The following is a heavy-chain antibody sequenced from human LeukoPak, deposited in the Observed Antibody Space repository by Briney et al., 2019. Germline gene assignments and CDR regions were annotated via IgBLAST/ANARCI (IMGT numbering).Heavy chain of an antibody. CDR1: GYTFTSYV. CDR2: FSAYNGNT. V-gene: IGHV1-18*01. D-gene: IGHD3-16*02. Sequence: AAGKVSFKASGYTFTSYVISWVRQAPGQGLGWMGGFSAYNGNTNYAQKLQGRVTMATDTSTSTAYMELRSLRSDDTAVYYCARDKGDYVWGSYQFDPWGQGTLVTVSS. CDR3: ARDKGDYVWGSYQFDP. J-gene: IGHJ5*02.